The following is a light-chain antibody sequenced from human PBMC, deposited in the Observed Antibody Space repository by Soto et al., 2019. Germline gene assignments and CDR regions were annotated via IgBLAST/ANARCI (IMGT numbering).Light chain of an antibody. J-gene: IGLJ1*01. CDR1: SSNIGSNY. CDR2: RNN. CDR3: AAWDDSLSGYV. V-gene: IGLV1-47*01. Sequence: QSVLPQPPSASGTPGQRVTISCSGSSSNIGSNYVYWYQQLPGTAPKLLIYRNNQRPSGVPERFSGYKSGTSASQAISGLRSEDEDDYCCAAWDDSLSGYVFGTGTKLTGL.